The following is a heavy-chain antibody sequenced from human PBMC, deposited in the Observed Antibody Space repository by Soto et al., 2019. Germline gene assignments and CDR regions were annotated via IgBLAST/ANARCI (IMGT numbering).Heavy chain of an antibody. CDR2: VCYGDSNK. V-gene: IGHV3-30-3*01. Sequence: QVQLVESGGGEVQPGRSLRLSCAASGFTFSAYALHWVRQAPGTGLEWVATVCYGDSNKYYADSVKGRFTISRDNSKKTLFLQMNSLKVEDTAIYYCARSGFYGSGILYFYGVDVWGQGTTVTVSS. J-gene: IGHJ6*02. D-gene: IGHD3-10*01. CDR1: GFTFSAYA. CDR3: ARSGFYGSGILYFYGVDV.